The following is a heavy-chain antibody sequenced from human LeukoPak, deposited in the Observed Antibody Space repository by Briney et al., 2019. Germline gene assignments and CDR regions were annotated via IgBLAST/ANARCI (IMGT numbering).Heavy chain of an antibody. CDR1: GGSFSGYY. CDR3: ARRGLVSAALYGMDV. CDR2: INHSGST. Sequence: PSETLSLTCAVYGGSFSGYYWSWIRQPPGKGLEWIGEINHSGSTNYNPSLKSRVTISVDTSKNQFSLKLSSVTAADTAVYYCARRGLVSAALYGMDVWGQGTTVTVSS. D-gene: IGHD2-2*01. V-gene: IGHV4-34*01. J-gene: IGHJ6*02.